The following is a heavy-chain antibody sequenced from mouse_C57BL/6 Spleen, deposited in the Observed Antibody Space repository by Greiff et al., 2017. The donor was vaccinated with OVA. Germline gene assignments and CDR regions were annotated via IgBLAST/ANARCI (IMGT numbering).Heavy chain of an antibody. D-gene: IGHD1-1*01. CDR2: IDPENGDT. V-gene: IGHV14-4*01. Sequence: EVQLQQSGAELVRPGASVKLSCTASGFNIKDDYMHWVKQRPEQGLEWIGWIDPENGDTEYASKFQGKATITADTSSNTAYLQLSSLTSEDTAVYYCTVYYGSRFAYWGQGTLVTVSA. CDR3: TVYYGSRFAY. J-gene: IGHJ3*01. CDR1: GFNIKDDY.